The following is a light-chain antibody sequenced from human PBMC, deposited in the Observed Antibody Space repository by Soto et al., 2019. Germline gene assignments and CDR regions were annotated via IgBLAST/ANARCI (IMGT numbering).Light chain of an antibody. J-gene: IGKJ5*01. CDR2: DAS. Sequence: EVVLTQSPATLSLSPGERATLSCRASRSVRTYLAWYQQKPGQTPRLLIHDASSRATGIPARFSGSGSGTDFTLTISSLEPEDSAVYYCQQRTNWPSSTFGQGTRLEI. CDR1: RSVRTY. CDR3: QQRTNWPSST. V-gene: IGKV3-11*01.